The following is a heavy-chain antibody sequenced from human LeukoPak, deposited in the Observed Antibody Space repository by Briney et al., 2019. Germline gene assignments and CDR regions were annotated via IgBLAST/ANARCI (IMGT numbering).Heavy chain of an antibody. Sequence: ASVKVSCKASVYTFTDYYMHWVRRAPGQGLEWMGWINPNSGGTNYAQKFRGRVTMTRDTSISTSYMELSGLRSDDTAVYSCARVYCSSTSCYYFDNWGQGTLVTVSS. CDR3: ARVYCSSTSCYYFDN. CDR1: VYTFTDYY. V-gene: IGHV1-2*02. D-gene: IGHD2-2*01. J-gene: IGHJ4*02. CDR2: INPNSGGT.